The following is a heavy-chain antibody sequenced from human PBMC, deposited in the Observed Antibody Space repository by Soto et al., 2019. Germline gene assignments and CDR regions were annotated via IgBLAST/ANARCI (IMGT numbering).Heavy chain of an antibody. V-gene: IGHV4-59*08. CDR2: IYYSGTTT. D-gene: IGHD1-26*01. J-gene: IGHJ4*02. CDR1: GGSINHYY. CDR3: ARLGGSYAVPHFDY. Sequence: QVQLQESGPGLVRPSETLSLTCTVSGGSINHYYRTWILQPPGKGLEWMGYIYYSGTTTNYNPSLKSRVTLSVDTTKNQFSLKLSSVTAADTAVYYCARLGGSYAVPHFDYWGQGTLVTVSS.